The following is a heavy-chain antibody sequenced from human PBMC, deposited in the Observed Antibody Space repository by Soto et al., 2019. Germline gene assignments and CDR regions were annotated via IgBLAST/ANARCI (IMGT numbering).Heavy chain of an antibody. CDR1: GYTFTGYY. CDR2: INPNSGGT. D-gene: IGHD6-6*01. CDR3: ARGSSIAARVPSYQSDY. J-gene: IGHJ4*02. Sequence: GASVKVSCKASGYTFTGYYMHWVRQAPGQGLEWMGWINPNSGGTNYAQKFQGWVTMTRDTSISTAYMELSRLRSDDTAVYYCARGSSIAARVPSYQSDYWGQGTLVTVSS. V-gene: IGHV1-2*04.